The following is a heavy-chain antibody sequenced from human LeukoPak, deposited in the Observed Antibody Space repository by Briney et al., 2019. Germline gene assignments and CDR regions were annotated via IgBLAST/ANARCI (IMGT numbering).Heavy chain of an antibody. V-gene: IGHV4-31*03. D-gene: IGHD3-22*01. CDR2: IYYSGST. J-gene: IGHJ4*02. CDR1: GGSISSGGYY. CDR3: ARKKSGDYYDSSGYYYYFDY. Sequence: PSETLSLTCTVSGGSISSGGYYWSWIRQHPGEGLEWIGYIYYSGSTYYNPSLKSRVTISVDTSKNQFSLKLSSVTAADTAVYYCARKKSGDYYDSSGYYYYFDYWGQGTLVTVSS.